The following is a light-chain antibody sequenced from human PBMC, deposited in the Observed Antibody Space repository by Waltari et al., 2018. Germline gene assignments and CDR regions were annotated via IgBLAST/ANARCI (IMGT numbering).Light chain of an antibody. CDR2: GAA. V-gene: IGKV3-15*01. Sequence: EIGVTQFPATLSLSPGQRVTLSCRTSQSVSDNLAWYQQRPGQAPRLLIYGAAPRATNVPARFGGSGSGSQFSLTISGLQSEDFAVYYCQHYNTWPGTFGQGTKVEIK. J-gene: IGKJ1*01. CDR1: QSVSDN. CDR3: QHYNTWPGT.